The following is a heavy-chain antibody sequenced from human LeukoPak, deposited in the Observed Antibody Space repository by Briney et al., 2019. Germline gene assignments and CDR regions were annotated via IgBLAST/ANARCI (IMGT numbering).Heavy chain of an antibody. Sequence: PSETLSLTCTVSGGSISSSSYYWGWIRQPPGKGLEWIGSIYYSGSTYYNPSLKSQVTISVDTSKNQFSLKLSSVTAADTAVYYCARLIPSRYCSSTSCYGWFDPWGQGTLVTVSS. D-gene: IGHD2-2*01. CDR1: GGSISSSSYY. V-gene: IGHV4-39*07. CDR3: ARLIPSRYCSSTSCYGWFDP. CDR2: IYYSGST. J-gene: IGHJ5*02.